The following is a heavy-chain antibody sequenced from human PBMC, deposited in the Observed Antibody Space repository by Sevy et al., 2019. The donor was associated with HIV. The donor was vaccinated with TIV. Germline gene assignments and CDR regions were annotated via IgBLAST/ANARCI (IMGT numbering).Heavy chain of an antibody. Sequence: ASVKVSCKASGYTFTSYGISWVRRAPGQGLEWMGWISAYNGNTNYAQKLQGRVTMTTDTSTSTAYMELRSLRSDDTAVYYCAREGRYIVVVVAATPLDYWGQGTLVTVSS. CDR3: AREGRYIVVVVAATPLDY. J-gene: IGHJ4*02. CDR1: GYTFTSYG. D-gene: IGHD2-15*01. V-gene: IGHV1-18*01. CDR2: ISAYNGNT.